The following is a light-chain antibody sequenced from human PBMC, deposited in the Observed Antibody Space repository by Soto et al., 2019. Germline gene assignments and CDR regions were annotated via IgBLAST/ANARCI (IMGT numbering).Light chain of an antibody. Sequence: DIRMTQSPSSLSASVGDTVTFTCRASQSISSHLNWYQQKPGKAPNLLMYTASNLQSGVPSRFSGSGSGTDFTLTISSLQPEDFATYYCQQSYSTPISFGQGTRLEIK. J-gene: IGKJ5*01. V-gene: IGKV1-39*01. CDR3: QQSYSTPIS. CDR1: QSISSH. CDR2: TAS.